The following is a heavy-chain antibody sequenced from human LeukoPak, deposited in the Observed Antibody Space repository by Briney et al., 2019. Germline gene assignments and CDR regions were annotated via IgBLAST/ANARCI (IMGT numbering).Heavy chain of an antibody. V-gene: IGHV3-64D*06. CDR2: ISSNGVTT. J-gene: IGHJ4*02. CDR1: GFTLSDYA. CDR3: VKGGVGY. D-gene: IGHD3-10*01. Sequence: GGSLRLSCSASGFTLSDYAMHWARQAPGKRLEFVSAISSNGVTTNYADSVKGRFTISRDNSKNTLSLQMSSLRAEDTAVYYCVKGGVGYWGPGTLVTVSS.